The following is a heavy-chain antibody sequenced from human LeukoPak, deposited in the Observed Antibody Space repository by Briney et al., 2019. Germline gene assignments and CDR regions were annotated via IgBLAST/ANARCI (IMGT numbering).Heavy chain of an antibody. CDR1: GGSVSSTNW. CDR2: VYLDGRT. CDR3: AREGGFYRPLDY. Sequence: PSETLSLTCGVSGGSVSSTNWWTWIRPPPGKGLEWIGEVYLDGRTNFNPSLKSRLTMSVDLSENHVSLKLTSVAAADTAVYYCAREGGFYRPLDYSGQGTLVTVSS. J-gene: IGHJ4*02. D-gene: IGHD6-25*01. V-gene: IGHV4-4*02.